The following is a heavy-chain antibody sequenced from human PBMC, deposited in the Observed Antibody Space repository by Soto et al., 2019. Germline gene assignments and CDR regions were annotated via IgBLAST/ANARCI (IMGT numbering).Heavy chain of an antibody. V-gene: IGHV1-24*01. CDR3: ATDLWNFRGWPDY. CDR1: GYTLTELS. Sequence: ASVKVSCKVSGYTLTELSMHWVRQAPGKGLEWMGGFDPEDGETIYAQKFQGRVTMTGDTSTDTAYMELSSLRSEDTAVYYCATDLWNFRGWPDYWGQGTLVTVSS. CDR2: FDPEDGET. J-gene: IGHJ4*02. D-gene: IGHD6-19*01.